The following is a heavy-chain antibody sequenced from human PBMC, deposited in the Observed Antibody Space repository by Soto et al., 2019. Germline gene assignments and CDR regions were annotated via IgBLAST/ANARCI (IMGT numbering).Heavy chain of an antibody. CDR3: VRTSLVVAAATREDY. CDR2: INSEASDT. J-gene: IGHJ4*02. D-gene: IGHD2-15*01. V-gene: IGHV3-74*01. CDR1: GFTFSGYW. Sequence: GGSLRLFCAASGFTFSGYWMTWVRQAPGRGLVWGSNINSEASDTSYADSVKGRSTISRDNAKNTLYLQMNSLRAEDTAVYYCVRTSLVVAAATREDYWGQGTLVTVSS.